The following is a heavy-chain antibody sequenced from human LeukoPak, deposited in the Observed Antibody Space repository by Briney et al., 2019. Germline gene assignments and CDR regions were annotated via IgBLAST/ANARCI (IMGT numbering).Heavy chain of an antibody. CDR3: ARGGFYCGGDCYVDY. J-gene: IGHJ4*02. V-gene: IGHV4-34*01. D-gene: IGHD2-21*02. CDR1: GGSFSTYY. Sequence: SETLSLTCAVYGGSFSTYYWSWIRQPPGKGLEWIGEINHSGSTNYNPSLKSRVTISVDTSKNQFSLKLSSVTAADTAVYYCARGGFYCGGDCYVDYWCRGTLVTVSS. CDR2: INHSGST.